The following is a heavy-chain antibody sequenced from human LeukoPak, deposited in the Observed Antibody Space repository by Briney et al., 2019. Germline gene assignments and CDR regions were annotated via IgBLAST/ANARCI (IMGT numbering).Heavy chain of an antibody. J-gene: IGHJ5*02. CDR3: ARDLGQYYDTSDNWFDP. CDR2: INSDGINT. D-gene: IGHD3-22*01. V-gene: IGHV3-74*01. CDR1: GFTVRSHY. Sequence: GGSLRLSCAASGFTVRSHYMSWVRQAPGKGLVWVSRINSDGINTSYADSVKGRFTISRDNAKNTLNLQMNSLRAEDTAVYYCARDLGQYYDTSDNWFDPWGQGTLVTVSS.